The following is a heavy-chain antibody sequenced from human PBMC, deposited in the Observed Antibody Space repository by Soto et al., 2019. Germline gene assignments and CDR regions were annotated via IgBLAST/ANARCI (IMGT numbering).Heavy chain of an antibody. CDR2: ISIGGRSI. CDR3: ARELERVFDY. J-gene: IGHJ4*02. CDR1: GFTFRNYN. D-gene: IGHD1-1*01. V-gene: IGHV3-21*05. Sequence: GGSLRLSCAASGFTFRNYNMNWVRQVPGKGLEWVAHISIGGRSINYADSVKGRFTISRDNSKNTLYLQMNSLRIEDTAVYYCARELERVFDYWGQGTLVTVSS.